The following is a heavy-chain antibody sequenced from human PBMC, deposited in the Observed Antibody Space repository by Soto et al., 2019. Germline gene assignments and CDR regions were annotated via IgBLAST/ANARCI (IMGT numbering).Heavy chain of an antibody. D-gene: IGHD3-16*01. J-gene: IGHJ6*02. Sequence: AGGSLRLSCAASGFTFSSYWMHWVRQAPGKGLVWVSRINSDGSSTSYADSVKGRFTIPRDNAKNTLYLQMNSLRAEDTAVYYCARGLVTRYYYYGMDVWGQGTTVTVSS. V-gene: IGHV3-74*01. CDR3: ARGLVTRYYYYGMDV. CDR1: GFTFSSYW. CDR2: INSDGSST.